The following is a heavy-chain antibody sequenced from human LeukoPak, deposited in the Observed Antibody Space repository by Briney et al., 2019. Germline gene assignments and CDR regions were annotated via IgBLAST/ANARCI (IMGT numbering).Heavy chain of an antibody. D-gene: IGHD3-16*02. CDR2: IRNKANSYTT. CDR3: ARDRVTFGGVIVGDY. Sequence: GGSLRLSCAVSGFTFSSYWMHWVRQAPGKGLEWVGRIRNKANSYTTEYAASVKGRFAISRDDSKKSLFLQMNSLKTEDTAVYYCARDRVTFGGVIVGDYWGQGTLVTVSS. J-gene: IGHJ4*02. CDR1: GFTFSSYW. V-gene: IGHV3-72*01.